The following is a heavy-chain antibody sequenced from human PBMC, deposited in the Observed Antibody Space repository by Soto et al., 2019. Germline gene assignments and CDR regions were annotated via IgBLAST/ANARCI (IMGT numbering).Heavy chain of an antibody. J-gene: IGHJ3*02. CDR3: AKKGLGSLKTYCSGSGCHYAFDI. Sequence: EVQLLESGGGLVQPGGSLRLSCAASGFTFINYAMSWVRQAPGKGLEWVSTISGGGDGTYYADSVKGHFTISRDNSKNTVYLQMNSLRAEDTAIYYCAKKGLGSLKTYCSGSGCHYAFDICGQGTMGTVSS. CDR2: ISGGGDGT. CDR1: GFTFINYA. V-gene: IGHV3-23*01. D-gene: IGHD2-15*01.